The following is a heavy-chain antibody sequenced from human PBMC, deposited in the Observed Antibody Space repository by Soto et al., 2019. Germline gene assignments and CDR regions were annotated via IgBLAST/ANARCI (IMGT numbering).Heavy chain of an antibody. V-gene: IGHV1-2*02. Sequence: SVKVSCKTSGYNFNAFYIHWVRQAPGQGLEWMGWINPYSGETKFAQRFQGRVTMTTDTSMNTAYMELRSLRSDDTAVFYCARLHYYFWSAYPDFDYWGHGTLVTVSA. D-gene: IGHD3-3*01. CDR2: INPYSGET. J-gene: IGHJ4*01. CDR1: GYNFNAFY. CDR3: ARLHYYFWSAYPDFDY.